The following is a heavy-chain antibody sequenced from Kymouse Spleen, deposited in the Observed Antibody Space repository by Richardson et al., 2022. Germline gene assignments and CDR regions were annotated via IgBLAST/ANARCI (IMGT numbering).Heavy chain of an antibody. CDR2: INHSGST. V-gene: IGHV4-34*01. D-gene: IGHD3-10*01. J-gene: IGHJ6*02. CDR1: GGSFSGYY. CDR3: ARRWFGESLYYYYGMDV. Sequence: QVQLQQWGAGLLKPSETLSLTCAVYGGSFSGYYWSWIRQPPGKGLEWIGEINHSGSTNYNPSLKSRVTISVDTSKNQFSLKLSSVTAADTAVYYCARRWFGESLYYYYGMDVWGQGTTVTVSS.